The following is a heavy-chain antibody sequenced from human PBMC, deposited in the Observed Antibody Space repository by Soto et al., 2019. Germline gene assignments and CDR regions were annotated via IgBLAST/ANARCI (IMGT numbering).Heavy chain of an antibody. J-gene: IGHJ6*02. CDR3: PRPPGTEVAASLEYYYLSGMDV. CDR2: IHPGDSDT. V-gene: IGHV5-51*01. CDR1: GYXLTSYW. Sequence: EXLKISFEASGYXLTSYWVAWVRHMPGKGLEFIGIIHPGDSDTKYSPSFQFQVNISVEKSITTAYLQWSSLKDSDTAMYYRPRPPGTEVAASLEYYYLSGMDVWGQGTTVTVS. D-gene: IGHD2-15*01.